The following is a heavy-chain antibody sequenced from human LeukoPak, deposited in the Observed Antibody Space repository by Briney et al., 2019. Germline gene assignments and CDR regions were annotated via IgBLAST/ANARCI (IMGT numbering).Heavy chain of an antibody. V-gene: IGHV1-69*01. CDR2: IIPIFGTA. CDR1: GGTGSSCA. Sequence: SVTLSFNGSGGTGSSCASSWGRQGPGQGLEWKGGIIPIFGTANYAQKFQGRVTITADESTSTAYMELSSLRSEDTAVYYCARCRDSRGSSPIWFGELEYYFDYWGRGTLVTVSS. D-gene: IGHD3-10*01. J-gene: IGHJ4*02. CDR3: ARCRDSRGSSPIWFGELEYYFDY.